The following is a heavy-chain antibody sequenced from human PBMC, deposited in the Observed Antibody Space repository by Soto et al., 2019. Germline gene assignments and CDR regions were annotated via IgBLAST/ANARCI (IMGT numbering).Heavy chain of an antibody. CDR3: AHSSTVSDAFDI. CDR1: GFSLRISGVG. J-gene: IGHJ3*02. V-gene: IGHV2-5*02. CDR2: IYWDDDK. Sequence: QITLKESGPTLVKPTQTLTLTCTFSGFSLRISGVGVGWIRQPPGKALEWLALIYWDDDKRYSPSLKSRLTITKDTSKNQVVLTMTNIDPVDTATYYCAHSSTVSDAFDIWGQGTMVTVSS.